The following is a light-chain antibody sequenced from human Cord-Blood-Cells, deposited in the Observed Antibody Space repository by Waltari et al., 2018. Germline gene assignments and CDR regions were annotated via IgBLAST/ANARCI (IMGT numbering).Light chain of an antibody. CDR3: QQFNSYLFT. Sequence: AIQLTQSPSSLSASVGHRVTITCRASQGISSALAWDQQKPGKAPKLLIYDASSLESGVPSRFSGSGSGTDFTLTISSLQPEDFATYYCQQFNSYLFTFGPGTKVDIK. CDR2: DAS. J-gene: IGKJ3*01. V-gene: IGKV1-13*02. CDR1: QGISSA.